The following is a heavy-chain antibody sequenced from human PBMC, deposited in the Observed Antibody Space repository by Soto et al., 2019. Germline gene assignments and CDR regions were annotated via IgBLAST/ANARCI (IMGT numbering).Heavy chain of an antibody. CDR2: IIPIFGTA. V-gene: IGHV1-69*01. J-gene: IGHJ5*02. D-gene: IGHD3-10*01. Sequence: QVQLVQSGAEVKKPGSSVKVSCKASGGTFSSYAISWVRQAPGQGLEWMGGIIPIFGTANYAQKFQGRVTITADESTSTAYMERRSLRSEDTAVYYCGRGGGAYYYGSGSYYDNWFDPWGQGTLVTVSS. CDR1: GGTFSSYA. CDR3: GRGGGAYYYGSGSYYDNWFDP.